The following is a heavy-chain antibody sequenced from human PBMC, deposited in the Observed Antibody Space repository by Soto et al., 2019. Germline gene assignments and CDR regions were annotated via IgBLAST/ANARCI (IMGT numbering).Heavy chain of an antibody. D-gene: IGHD2-15*01. V-gene: IGHV4-34*01. CDR3: ARDRQRGYCTGGSCYSYFDY. J-gene: IGHJ4*02. CDR2: VDQSGST. Sequence: QVQLQQWGAGLLKPSETLSLTCAIYGGSFSGYYWSWIRQPPGMGLEWIGEVDQSGSTNYNPSLKSRVIISGDTSKNQFSLKLSSVTAADTAVYYCARDRQRGYCTGGSCYSYFDYWGQGALVTVPS. CDR1: GGSFSGYY.